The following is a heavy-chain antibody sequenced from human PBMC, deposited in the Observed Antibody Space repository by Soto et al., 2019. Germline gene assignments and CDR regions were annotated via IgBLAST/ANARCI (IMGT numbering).Heavy chain of an antibody. D-gene: IGHD1-26*01. CDR1: GFTFDDYA. V-gene: IGHV3-43*02. J-gene: IGHJ4*02. Sequence: GGSLRLSCAASGFTFDDYAMHWVRQAPGKGLEWVSLISGDGGSTYYADSVKGRFTISRDNSKNTLYLQMNSLRAEDTAVYYCAKATSGSYYYFDYWGQGTLVTVSS. CDR2: ISGDGGST. CDR3: AKATSGSYYYFDY.